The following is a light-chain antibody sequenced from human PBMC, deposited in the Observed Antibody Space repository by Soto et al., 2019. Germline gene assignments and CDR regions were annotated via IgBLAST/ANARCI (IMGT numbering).Light chain of an antibody. CDR1: SSDVGGYNY. V-gene: IGLV2-14*01. Sequence: QSVLTQPASVSGSPGQSITISCTGTSSDVGGYNYVSWYQQPPGKAPKLMIYEVTNRPSGVSNRFSGSKSGNTASLTISGLQAEDEADYYCSSYTSSSTLVFGGGTQLTVL. CDR2: EVT. CDR3: SSYTSSSTLV. J-gene: IGLJ2*01.